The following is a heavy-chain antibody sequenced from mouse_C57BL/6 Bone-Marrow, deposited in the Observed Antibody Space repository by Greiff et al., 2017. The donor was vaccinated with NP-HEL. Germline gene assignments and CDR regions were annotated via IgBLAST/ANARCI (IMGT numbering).Heavy chain of an antibody. Sequence: ESGPGLVKPSQSLSLTCSVTGYSITSGYYWNWIRQFPGNKLEWMGYISYDGSNNYNPSLKNRISITRDTSKNQFFLKLNSVTTEDTATYYCARALYSSMDYWGQGTSVTVSS. V-gene: IGHV3-6*01. CDR3: ARALYSSMDY. CDR2: ISYDGSN. J-gene: IGHJ4*01. CDR1: GYSITSGYY.